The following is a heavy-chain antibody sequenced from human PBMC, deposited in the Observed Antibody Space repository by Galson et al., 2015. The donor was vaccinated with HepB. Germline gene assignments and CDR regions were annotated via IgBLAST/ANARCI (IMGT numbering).Heavy chain of an antibody. V-gene: IGHV3-23*01. CDR3: ARRGYDYVGGSYIDPFDI. D-gene: IGHD3-16*01. CDR1: GFTFSSYA. J-gene: IGHJ3*02. CDR2: ISGSGGST. Sequence: SLRLSCAASGFTFSSYAMSWVRQAPGKGLEWVSAISGSGGSTYYADSVKGRFTISRDNSKNTLYLQMNSLRSEDTAVYYCARRGYDYVGGSYIDPFDIWGQGTMVTVSS.